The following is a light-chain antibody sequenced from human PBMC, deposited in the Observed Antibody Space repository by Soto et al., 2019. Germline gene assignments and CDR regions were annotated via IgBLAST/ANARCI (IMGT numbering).Light chain of an antibody. CDR1: RGIDRW. CDR3: QHCDTYWP. J-gene: IGKJ1*01. CDR2: DAS. Sequence: DIKMTESPSTLSASVGDTVTITCRASRGIDRWLAWYQQKPGKAPRLLISDASTLESGVPSRFSGSGSGTEFTLTITGLQPDDFATYHCQHCDTYWPFGQGTKVDIK. V-gene: IGKV1-5*01.